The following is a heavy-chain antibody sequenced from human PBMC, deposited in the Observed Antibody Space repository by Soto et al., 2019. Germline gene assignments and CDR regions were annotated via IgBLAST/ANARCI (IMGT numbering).Heavy chain of an antibody. Sequence: QVQLVQSGAEVKKPGSSVKVSCKASGGTFSSYAISWVRQAPGQGLEWMGGIIPIFGTANYAQKFQGRVTITADESTSTAYMELSSLRSEDTAVYYCARGGGDYVWGSSRHTTLDYWGQGTLVTVSS. CDR1: GGTFSSYA. J-gene: IGHJ4*02. D-gene: IGHD3-16*02. CDR2: IIPIFGTA. CDR3: ARGGGDYVWGSSRHTTLDY. V-gene: IGHV1-69*01.